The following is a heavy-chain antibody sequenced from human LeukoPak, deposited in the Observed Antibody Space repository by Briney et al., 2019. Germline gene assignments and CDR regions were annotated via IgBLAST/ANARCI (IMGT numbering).Heavy chain of an antibody. J-gene: IGHJ4*02. Sequence: ASVTVSFKASGYTFTSYDINWVRQATGQGLEWMGWMNPNSGNTGYAQKFQGRVTMTRNTSISTAYMELSSLRSEDTAVYYCARGGRSSSWYSYWGQGTLVTVSS. CDR3: ARGGRSSSWYSY. CDR1: GYTFTSYD. D-gene: IGHD6-13*01. V-gene: IGHV1-8*01. CDR2: MNPNSGNT.